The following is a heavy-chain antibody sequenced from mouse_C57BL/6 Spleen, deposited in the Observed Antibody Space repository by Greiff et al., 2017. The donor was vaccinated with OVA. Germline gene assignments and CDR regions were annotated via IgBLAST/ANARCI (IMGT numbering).Heavy chain of an antibody. CDR1: GYAFTNYL. CDR3: ARAGNWDVRAMDY. CDR2: INPGSGGT. D-gene: IGHD4-1*01. Sequence: QVQLQQSGAELVRPGTSVKVSCKASGYAFTNYLIEWVKQRPGQGLEWIGVINPGSGGTNYNEKFKGKATLTADKSSRTAYMQLSSLTSEDSAVYFCARAGNWDVRAMDYWGQGTSVTVSS. V-gene: IGHV1-54*01. J-gene: IGHJ4*01.